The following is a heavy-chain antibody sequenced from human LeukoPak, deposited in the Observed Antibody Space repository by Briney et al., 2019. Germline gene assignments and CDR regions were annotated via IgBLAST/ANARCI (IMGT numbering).Heavy chain of an antibody. CDR3: ARVGEQLEIDY. V-gene: IGHV4-59*01. J-gene: IGHJ4*02. D-gene: IGHD6-13*01. CDR2: IYYSGST. Sequence: SETLSLTCTVSGGSISSYYWSWIRQPPGKGPEWIGYIYYSGSTNYNPSLKSRVTISVDTSKNQFSLKLSSVTAADTAVYYCARVGEQLEIDYWGQGTLVTVSS. CDR1: GGSISSYY.